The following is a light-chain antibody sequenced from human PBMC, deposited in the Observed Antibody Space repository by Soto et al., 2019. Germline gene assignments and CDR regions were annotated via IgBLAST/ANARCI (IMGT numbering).Light chain of an antibody. CDR3: QQYGSSPWT. J-gene: IGKJ1*01. CDR1: QSLNYY. CDR2: DAS. Sequence: EIVLTQSPATLSLSPGERATLSCRASQSLNYYLAWYQQKPGQAPRLLIYDASRRATGIPDRFSGSGSGADFILSISRLEPEDFAVYYCQQYGSSPWTFGQGTKVDIK. V-gene: IGKV3-20*01.